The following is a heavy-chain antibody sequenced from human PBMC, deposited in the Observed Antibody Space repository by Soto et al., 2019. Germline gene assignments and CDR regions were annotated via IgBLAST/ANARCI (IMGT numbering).Heavy chain of an antibody. V-gene: IGHV1-24*01. Sequence: GASVKVSCKASGYTFTSYYMHWVRQAPGKGLEWMGGFDPEDGETIYAQKFQGRVTMTEDTSTDTAYMELSSLRSEDTAVYYCATQPYYDSSGYYQGVDYWGQGTLVTVSS. D-gene: IGHD3-22*01. CDR3: ATQPYYDSSGYYQGVDY. CDR2: FDPEDGET. CDR1: GYTFTSYY. J-gene: IGHJ4*02.